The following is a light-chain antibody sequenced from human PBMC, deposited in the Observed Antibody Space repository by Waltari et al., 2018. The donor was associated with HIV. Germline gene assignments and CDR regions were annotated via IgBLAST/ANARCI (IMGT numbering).Light chain of an antibody. Sequence: QSALTQPASVSGSPGQAITISCTGSRRDVGPSDSTPWYQQHPGTAPKLIISDVTERPSGISNRFSGSKSGTTASLTISGLQAEDEAEYFCCSFAGSNFVFGSGTKVTVL. V-gene: IGLV2-23*02. J-gene: IGLJ1*01. CDR2: DVT. CDR3: CSFAGSNFV. CDR1: RRDVGPSDS.